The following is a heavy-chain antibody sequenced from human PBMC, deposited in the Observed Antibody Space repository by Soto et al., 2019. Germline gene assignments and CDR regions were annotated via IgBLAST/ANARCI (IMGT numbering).Heavy chain of an antibody. CDR1: GGSFSGDY. Sequence: QVQLQQWGAGLLKPSETLSLTCAVYGGSFSGDYWSWIRQPPGKGLEWIGEINHSGSTNYNPSLKSRVTISVDTSKNQFSLKLSSVTAADTAVYYCARNPGVAVAGTVWFDPWGQGTLVTVSS. J-gene: IGHJ5*02. CDR2: INHSGST. CDR3: ARNPGVAVAGTVWFDP. D-gene: IGHD6-19*01. V-gene: IGHV4-34*01.